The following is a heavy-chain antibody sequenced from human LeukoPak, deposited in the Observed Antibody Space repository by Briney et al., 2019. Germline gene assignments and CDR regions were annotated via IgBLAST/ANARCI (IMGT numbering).Heavy chain of an antibody. V-gene: IGHV3-7*01. CDR2: IKQDGSEK. D-gene: IGHD1-20*01. Sequence: GGSLRLSCAASGFTFSGYWMTWVRQAPGKGLEWVANIKQDGSEKNYVDSVKGRFTISRDNSKNTLYLQMNSLRAEDTAVYYCARGEYNWNDLHLWGQGTLVTVSS. J-gene: IGHJ5*02. CDR3: ARGEYNWNDLHL. CDR1: GFTFSGYW.